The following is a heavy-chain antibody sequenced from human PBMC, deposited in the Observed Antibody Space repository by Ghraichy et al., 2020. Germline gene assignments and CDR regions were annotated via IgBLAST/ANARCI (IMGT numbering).Heavy chain of an antibody. V-gene: IGHV3-7*01. CDR3: ARVRYYDYVWGSYCFDY. CDR1: GFTFSSYW. D-gene: IGHD3-16*01. CDR2: IKQDGSEK. Sequence: GGSLRLSCAASGFTFSSYWMSWVRQAPGKGLEWVANIKQDGSEKYYVDSVKGRFTISRDNAKISLYLQMNSLRAEDTAVYYCARVRYYDYVWGSYCFDYWGQGTLVTVSS. J-gene: IGHJ4*02.